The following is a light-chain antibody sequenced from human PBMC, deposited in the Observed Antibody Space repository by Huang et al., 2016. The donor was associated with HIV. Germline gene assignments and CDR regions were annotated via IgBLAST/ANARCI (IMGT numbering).Light chain of an antibody. J-gene: IGKJ2*01. CDR3: LRDYNFPYT. Sequence: AIQMPQSPSSRSSSVGDRVTITCRASQGIINDLGWYQQKPGKAPTRLVYAASNLQSGVPSRFSGSGSGADFTLTISSLQPEDFAAYYCLRDYNFPYTFGQGTKLEIK. CDR2: AAS. CDR1: QGIIND. V-gene: IGKV1-6*01.